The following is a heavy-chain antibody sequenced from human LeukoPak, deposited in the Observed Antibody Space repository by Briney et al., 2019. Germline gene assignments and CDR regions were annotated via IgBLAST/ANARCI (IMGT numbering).Heavy chain of an antibody. CDR2: IYYSGST. J-gene: IGHJ4*02. Sequence: SETLSLTCTVSGGSISRGGYYWSWIRQHPGKSLEWIGYIYYSGSTYYNPSLKSRVTISVDTSKNQFSLKLSSATAADTAVCYCARGFTEDYGGNPGLFDYWGQGTLVTVSS. CDR3: ARGFTEDYGGNPGLFDY. V-gene: IGHV4-31*03. CDR1: GGSISRGGYY. D-gene: IGHD4-23*01.